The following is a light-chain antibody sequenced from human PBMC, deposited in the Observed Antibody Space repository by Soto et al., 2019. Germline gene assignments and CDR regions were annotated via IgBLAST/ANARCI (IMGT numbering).Light chain of an antibody. CDR3: HQRSNWRYT. CDR1: QSVSSD. Sequence: EIVLTQSPATLSLSPGERATLSCRASQSVSSDLSWYQQKPGEAPRLLIYDASNRATTIPDRFSGSGSGTDFTLTISSLEPEDFAVYYCHQRSNWRYTFGQGTKLEIK. CDR2: DAS. V-gene: IGKV3-11*01. J-gene: IGKJ2*01.